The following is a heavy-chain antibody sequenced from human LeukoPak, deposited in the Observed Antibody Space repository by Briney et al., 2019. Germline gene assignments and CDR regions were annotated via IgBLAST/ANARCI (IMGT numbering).Heavy chain of an antibody. CDR2: ISGSGGST. D-gene: IGHD2-2*01. J-gene: IGHJ6*03. Sequence: PGGSLRLSCAASGFTFSSYAMSWVRQAPGEGLEWVSAISGSGGSTYYADSVKGRFTISRDNSKNTLYLQMNSLRAEDTAVYYCAKGPAGIYYYYYMDVWGKGTTVTVSS. CDR1: GFTFSSYA. CDR3: AKGPAGIYYYYYMDV. V-gene: IGHV3-23*01.